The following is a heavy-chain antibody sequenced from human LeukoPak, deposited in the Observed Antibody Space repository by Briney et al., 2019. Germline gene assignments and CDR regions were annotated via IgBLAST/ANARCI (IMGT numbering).Heavy chain of an antibody. V-gene: IGHV4-4*07. Sequence: SETLSLTCTVSGGSISSYYWSWIRQPAGKGLEWIGRIYTSGSTNYNPSLKIRVTTSVDTSKNQFSLKLSSVTAADTAVYYCAREKYSGGFDYWGQGTLVTVSS. CDR2: IYTSGST. J-gene: IGHJ4*02. CDR3: AREKYSGGFDY. D-gene: IGHD1-26*01. CDR1: GGSISSYY.